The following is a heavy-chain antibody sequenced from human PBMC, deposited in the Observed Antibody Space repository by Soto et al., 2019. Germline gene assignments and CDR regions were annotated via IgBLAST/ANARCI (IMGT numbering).Heavy chain of an antibody. Sequence: ASVKVSCKASGGTFSSYTISWVRQAPGQGLEWMGRIIPILGIANYAQKFQGRVTITADKSTSTAYMELSSLRSEDTAVYYCARESPTVTTPYYYYYMDVWGKGTTVTVSS. CDR1: GGTFSSYT. V-gene: IGHV1-69*04. CDR2: IIPILGIA. J-gene: IGHJ6*03. CDR3: ARESPTVTTPYYYYYMDV. D-gene: IGHD4-4*01.